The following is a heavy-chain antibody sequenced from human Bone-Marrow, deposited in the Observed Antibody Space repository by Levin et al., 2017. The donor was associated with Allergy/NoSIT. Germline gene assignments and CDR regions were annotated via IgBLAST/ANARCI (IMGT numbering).Heavy chain of an antibody. CDR3: TGSSWYYFDF. Sequence: GESLKISCVASGFTFSNYFMQWVRQAPGKGLVWVSRINTDGSSARYADSMKGRFTISRDNAKNTVYLEMNSLRAEDTAVYYCTGSSWYYFDFWGQGALVTVSS. CDR1: GFTFSNYF. J-gene: IGHJ4*02. CDR2: INTDGSSA. D-gene: IGHD6-13*01. V-gene: IGHV3-74*01.